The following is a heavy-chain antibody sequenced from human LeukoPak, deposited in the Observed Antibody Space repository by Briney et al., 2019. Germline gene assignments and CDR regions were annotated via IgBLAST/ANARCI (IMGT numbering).Heavy chain of an antibody. D-gene: IGHD1-1*01. J-gene: IGHJ4*02. V-gene: IGHV6-1*01. CDR1: GDIVSSNSAA. CDR3: ARSTGPIDY. CDR2: TYYRSKWYT. Sequence: SQTLSLTCAISGDIVSSNSAAWNWIRQSPSRGLEWLGRTYYRSKWYTYYAASVKSRIAINRDTSKNQFSLQLNPVTPEDTAVYYCARSTGPIDYWGQGTLVTVSS.